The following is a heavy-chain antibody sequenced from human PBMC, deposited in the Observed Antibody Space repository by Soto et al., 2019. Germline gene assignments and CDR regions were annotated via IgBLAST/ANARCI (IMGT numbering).Heavy chain of an antibody. V-gene: IGHV4-34*01. D-gene: IGHD5-12*01. CDR2: INHSGST. CDR1: GGSFSGYY. CDR3: TRGGTYSGYGGY. J-gene: IGHJ4*02. Sequence: SETLSLTCDVYGGSFSGYYWSWFRQPPGKGLEWIGEINHSGSTNYNPSLKSRVIISVDTSKNQFSLKLASVTAADTAVYYCTRGGTYSGYGGYWGQGTLVTVSS.